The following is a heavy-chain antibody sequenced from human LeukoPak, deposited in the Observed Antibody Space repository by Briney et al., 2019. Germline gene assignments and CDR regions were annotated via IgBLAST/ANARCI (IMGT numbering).Heavy chain of an antibody. J-gene: IGHJ4*02. Sequence: GGSLRLSCAASGFTFSSYSMNWVRQAPGKGLEWVSSISSSSSYIYYADSVKGRFTISRDNAKNSLYLQMNSLRSEDTAVYYCARETGSYAYFFDYWGQGTLVTVSS. D-gene: IGHD1-26*01. CDR3: ARETGSYAYFFDY. CDR2: ISSSSSYI. CDR1: GFTFSSYS. V-gene: IGHV3-21*01.